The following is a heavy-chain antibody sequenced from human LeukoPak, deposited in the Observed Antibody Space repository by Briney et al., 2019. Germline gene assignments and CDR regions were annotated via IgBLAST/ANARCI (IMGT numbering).Heavy chain of an antibody. CDR2: ISGSGGST. CDR3: AKDPDYYDSSGDY. V-gene: IGHV3-23*01. CDR1: GFTFSSYA. J-gene: IGHJ4*02. Sequence: QPGGSLRLSCAASGFTFSSYAMSWVRQAPGKGLEWVSAISGSGGSTYYADSVKGRFTISRDNSKNTPYLQMNSLRAEDTAVYYCAKDPDYYDSSGDYWGQGTLVTVSS. D-gene: IGHD3-22*01.